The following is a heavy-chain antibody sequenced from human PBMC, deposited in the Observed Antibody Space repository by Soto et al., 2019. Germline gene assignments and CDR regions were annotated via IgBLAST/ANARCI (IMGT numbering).Heavy chain of an antibody. V-gene: IGHV1-8*01. CDR3: ARAPVSGYCSGESCYRADY. D-gene: IGHD2-15*01. Sequence: QVQLVQSGAEVKKPGASVKVSCKASGYTFTNYDINWVRQATGQGLEWMGWMNPHSGNTGYAQKFQGRATMTRDTSISTAYMELSSLRSEDTAVYYCARAPVSGYCSGESCYRADYWGQGTLVTVSS. J-gene: IGHJ4*02. CDR1: GYTFTNYD. CDR2: MNPHSGNT.